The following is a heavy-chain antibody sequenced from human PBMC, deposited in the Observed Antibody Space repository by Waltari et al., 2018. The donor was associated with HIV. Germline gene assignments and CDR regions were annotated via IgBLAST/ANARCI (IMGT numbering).Heavy chain of an antibody. Sequence: QVQLVQSGAEVKKPGSSVKVSCKASGGTFSSYAISWVRQAHGQGLEWMGMFIPILGIANYAQKFQGRVTITADKSTSTAYMELSSLRSEDTAVYYCARSTSAPPNPYAPYYYYGMDVWGQGTTVTVSS. J-gene: IGHJ6*02. V-gene: IGHV1-69*04. CDR1: GGTFSSYA. CDR3: ARSTSAPPNPYAPYYYYGMDV. CDR2: FIPILGIA. D-gene: IGHD3-16*01.